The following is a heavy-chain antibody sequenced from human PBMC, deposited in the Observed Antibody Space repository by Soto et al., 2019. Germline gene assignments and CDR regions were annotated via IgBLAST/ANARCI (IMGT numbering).Heavy chain of an antibody. J-gene: IGHJ4*02. V-gene: IGHV4-39*01. Sequence: QLQLQESGPGLAKPSETLSLTCTVSGDSISSSPFYWGWFRQPPGKGLVWIGNINYNESTFYSPYLKSRVPISVDKSKNQFSLTLPSVTAADTALYYCARHVSYCTRGSCYPHFDYWGQGALVTVSS. CDR3: ARHVSYCTRGSCYPHFDY. D-gene: IGHD2-15*01. CDR2: INYNEST. CDR1: GDSISSSPFY.